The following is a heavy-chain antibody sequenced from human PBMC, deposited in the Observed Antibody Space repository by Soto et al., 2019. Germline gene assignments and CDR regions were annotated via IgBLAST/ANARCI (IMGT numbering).Heavy chain of an antibody. CDR3: TRDIRSRYFDL. CDR1: GFTFRNYG. V-gene: IGHV3-33*01. J-gene: IGHJ2*01. CDR2: IWYDGSNK. D-gene: IGHD2-21*01. Sequence: QVQLVESGGGVVQPGRSLRLSCEASGFTFRNYGMHWVRQAPGKGLEWVAVIWYDGSNKYYADSVKGRLTISRDNSKKTLYLQMNNLRAEDTAVYYCTRDIRSRYFDLWGRGTLVTVSS.